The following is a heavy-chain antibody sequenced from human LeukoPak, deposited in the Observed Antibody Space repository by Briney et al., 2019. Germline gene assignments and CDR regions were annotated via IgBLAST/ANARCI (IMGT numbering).Heavy chain of an antibody. D-gene: IGHD4-17*01. J-gene: IGHJ4*02. Sequence: PSETLSLTCTVSGDSISNSGYYWGWIRQSPGKGLEWIGSVYYSRGTYYNPSLKSRVTISVDTSKNQFSLKLSSVTAADTAVYYCARGHGDYEYDYWGQGTLVTVSS. CDR3: ARGHGDYEYDY. CDR1: GDSISNSGYY. V-gene: IGHV4-39*07. CDR2: VYYSRGT.